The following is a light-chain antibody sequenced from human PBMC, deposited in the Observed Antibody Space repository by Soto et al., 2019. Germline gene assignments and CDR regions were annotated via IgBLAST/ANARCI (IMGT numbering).Light chain of an antibody. CDR3: SSYTSITSYV. Sequence: QSALTQPASVSGSPGQSITISCTGTSSDVGSYNYVSWYQQHPGRAPKLMIYEVSNRPSGVSNRFSASKSGNTASLTISGLRAEDEADYYCSSYTSITSYVFGTGTKV. CDR2: EVS. CDR1: SSDVGSYNY. V-gene: IGLV2-14*01. J-gene: IGLJ1*01.